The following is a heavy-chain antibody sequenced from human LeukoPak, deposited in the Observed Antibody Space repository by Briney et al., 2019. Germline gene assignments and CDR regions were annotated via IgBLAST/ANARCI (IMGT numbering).Heavy chain of an antibody. CDR1: GYTFSDYY. CDR2: ISSSGSTI. D-gene: IGHD5-12*01. V-gene: IGHV3-11*04. J-gene: IGHJ4*02. Sequence: SCKASGYTFSDYYMSWIRQAPGKGLEWVSYISSSGSTIYYADSVKGRFTISRDNAKNSLYLQMNSLRAEDTGVYYCARYPRPSYYFDYWGRGTLATISS. CDR3: ARYPRPSYYFDY.